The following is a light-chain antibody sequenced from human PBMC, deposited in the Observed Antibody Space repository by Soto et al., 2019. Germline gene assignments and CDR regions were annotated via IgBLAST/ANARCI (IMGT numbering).Light chain of an antibody. Sequence: SALTQPASVSGSPGQSITISCTGTSSDVGGYNYVFWYQQHPGKAPKLIIYDVTNRPSGISNRFSGSKSGNTASLTISGLQAEDEAAYYCSSYTSSITVVFGGGTKLTVL. CDR2: DVT. V-gene: IGLV2-14*03. CDR1: SSDVGGYNY. CDR3: SSYTSSITVV. J-gene: IGLJ2*01.